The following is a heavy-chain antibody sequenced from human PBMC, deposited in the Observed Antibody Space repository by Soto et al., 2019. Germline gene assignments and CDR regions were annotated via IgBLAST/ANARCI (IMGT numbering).Heavy chain of an antibody. V-gene: IGHV3-11*01. CDR2: ISSSGSTI. CDR3: AGTHDFWSGYYPNRLYYYYMDV. J-gene: IGHJ6*03. Sequence: GGSLRLSCAASGFTFSDYYMSWIRQAPGKGLEWVSYISSSGSTIYYADSVKGRFTISRDNAKNSLYLQMNSLRAEDTAVYYCAGTHDFWSGYYPNRLYYYYMDVWGKGTTVTVSS. D-gene: IGHD3-3*01. CDR1: GFTFSDYY.